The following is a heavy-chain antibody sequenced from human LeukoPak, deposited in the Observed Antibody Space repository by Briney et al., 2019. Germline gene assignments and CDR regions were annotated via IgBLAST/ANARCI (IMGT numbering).Heavy chain of an antibody. J-gene: IGHJ6*03. CDR2: IYYSGST. CDR1: GGSISSYY. V-gene: IGHV4-59*01. Sequence: PSETLSLTCTVSGGSISSYYWNWIRQPPGKGLEWIGYIYYSGSTNYNPSLKSRVTISVDTSKNQFSLKLSSVTAADTAVYYCANTPSIAASYYMDVWGKGTTVTVSS. D-gene: IGHD6-6*01. CDR3: ANTPSIAASYYMDV.